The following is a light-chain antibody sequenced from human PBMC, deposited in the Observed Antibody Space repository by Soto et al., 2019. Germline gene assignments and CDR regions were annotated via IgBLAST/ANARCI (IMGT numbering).Light chain of an antibody. CDR1: ESVTSS. V-gene: IGKV3-15*01. CDR2: AAS. CDR3: QQYNIWPLWT. J-gene: IGKJ1*01. Sequence: EIVLTQSPGTLSLSPGERGTLSCRASESVTSSLAWYQQKPGQPPRLLIYAASTRATDVPARFSGGGSETEFTLTISSLQSEDFAVYFCQQYNIWPLWTFGQGTKVDIK.